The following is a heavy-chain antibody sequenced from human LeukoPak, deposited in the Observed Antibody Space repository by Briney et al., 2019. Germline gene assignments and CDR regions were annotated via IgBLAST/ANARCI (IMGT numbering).Heavy chain of an antibody. V-gene: IGHV3-7*01. Sequence: GGSVRLSCAASRFTFSAYWMSWVRQAPGKGLEWVANTKQDGSEKYYMDSVKGRFTISRDNAKNSLYLQMNSLRVEDTAVYFCARERNTAIVTAFDVWGQGTMVTVSS. D-gene: IGHD5-18*01. J-gene: IGHJ3*01. CDR3: ARERNTAIVTAFDV. CDR2: TKQDGSEK. CDR1: RFTFSAYW.